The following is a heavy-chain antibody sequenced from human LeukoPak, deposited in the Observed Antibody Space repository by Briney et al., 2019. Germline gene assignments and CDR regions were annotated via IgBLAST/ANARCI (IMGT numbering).Heavy chain of an antibody. CDR1: GFTFNNNA. D-gene: IGHD2-2*01. J-gene: IGHJ3*01. CDR3: ARCTASCYANAFDV. Sequence: GGSLRLSCATSGFTFNNNAMSWVRQAPGKGLEWVSAINGGGDATEYADSVKGRFTTSRDNSKNTLYLQMNSLRPDDTAVYYCARCTASCYANAFDVWGQGTLLTVSS. V-gene: IGHV3-23*01. CDR2: INGGGDAT.